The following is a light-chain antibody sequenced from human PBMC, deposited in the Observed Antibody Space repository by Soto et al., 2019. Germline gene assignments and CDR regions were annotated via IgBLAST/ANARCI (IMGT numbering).Light chain of an antibody. J-gene: IGLJ2*01. Sequence: QSVLTQPASMSGSPGQSITISCTGTDSDVGGYDYVSWYQHHPGKAPKLMIYDVTYRPSGVSNRFSGSKSGNTASLAISGLQAEDEADYYCSSYTSSDTVTFGGGTKVTVL. V-gene: IGLV2-14*03. CDR2: DVT. CDR3: SSYTSSDTVT. CDR1: DSDVGGYDY.